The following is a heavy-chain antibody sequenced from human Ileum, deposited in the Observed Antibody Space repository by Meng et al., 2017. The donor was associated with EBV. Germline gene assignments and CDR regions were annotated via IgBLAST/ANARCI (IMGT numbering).Heavy chain of an antibody. J-gene: IGHJ4*02. CDR3: ARGRSQGRGGLVH. V-gene: IGHV4-34*01. CDR2: INHSGST. D-gene: IGHD3-10*01. Sequence: VQLQQWGAGLLTASETLSLSCDVYAASCSDYDWSSIRQPPGKGLEWIGEINHSGSTNYNPSLKSRVTISVDTSKNQFSLKLSSVNAADTAVYYCARGRSQGRGGLVHWGQGTLVTVSS. CDR1: AASCSDYD.